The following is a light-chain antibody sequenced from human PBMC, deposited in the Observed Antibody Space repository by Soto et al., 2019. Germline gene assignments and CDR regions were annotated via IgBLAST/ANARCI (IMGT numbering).Light chain of an antibody. V-gene: IGLV2-23*01. CDR1: SSDVGSYNL. CDR3: CSYAGSSTSHAV. Sequence: QSALTQPASVSGSPGQSITISCTGTSSDVGSYNLVSWYQQHPGKAPKLMIYEGSKRPSGVSNRFSGSKSVNTASLTISGLHAEDEDDYYCCSYAGSSTSHAVFGGGTQLTVL. J-gene: IGLJ7*01. CDR2: EGS.